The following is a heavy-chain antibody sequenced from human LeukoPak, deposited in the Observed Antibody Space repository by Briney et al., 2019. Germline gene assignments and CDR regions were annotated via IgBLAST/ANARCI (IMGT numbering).Heavy chain of an antibody. Sequence: SETLSLTCAVSGGSISSSNWWSWVRQPPGQGLEWIGEIYHSGNTNYNPSLKSRVTISLDPSKNKNQFSLNLTSVTAADTAVYYCARSNDDGDPLRDWGQGTLVTVSS. V-gene: IGHV4-4*02. CDR2: IYHSGNT. D-gene: IGHD4-17*01. J-gene: IGHJ4*02. CDR3: ARSNDDGDPLRD. CDR1: GGSISSSNW.